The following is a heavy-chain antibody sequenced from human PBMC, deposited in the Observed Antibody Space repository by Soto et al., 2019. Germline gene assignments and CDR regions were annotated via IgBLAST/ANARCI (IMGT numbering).Heavy chain of an antibody. V-gene: IGHV4-34*01. CDR1: GGSFSGFF. D-gene: IGHD2-15*01. J-gene: IGHJ4*02. CDR3: ARAAVAAGGPFDK. Sequence: SETLSLTCAVSGGSFSGFFWGWIRQPPGKGLEWIGEVNHGGSTNYNPSLKSRVTISSDTSKNHFSLPLRSVTAADTAVYYCARAAVAAGGPFDKWGQGALVTVSS. CDR2: VNHGGST.